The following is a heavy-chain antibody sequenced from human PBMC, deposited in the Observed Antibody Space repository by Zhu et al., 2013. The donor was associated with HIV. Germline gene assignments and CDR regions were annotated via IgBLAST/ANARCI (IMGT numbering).Heavy chain of an antibody. CDR3: AAETIVGAIYYYGMDV. CDR1: GFTFTSSA. Sequence: QLVQSGPEVKKPGTSVKVSCKASGFTFTSSAVQWVRQARGQRLEWIGWIVVGSGNTNYAQKFQERVTITRDMSTSTAYMELSSLRSEDTAVYYCAAETIVGAIYYYGMDVWGQGTTVTVSS. CDR2: IVVGSGNT. D-gene: IGHD1-26*01. J-gene: IGHJ6*02. V-gene: IGHV1-58*01.